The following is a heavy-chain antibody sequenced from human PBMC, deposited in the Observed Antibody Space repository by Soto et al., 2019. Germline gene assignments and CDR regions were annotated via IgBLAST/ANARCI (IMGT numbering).Heavy chain of an antibody. J-gene: IGHJ4*02. CDR2: ITSNGAGT. CDR1: GFTFSSYA. V-gene: IGHV3-23*01. CDR3: AKDNPIDD. Sequence: GSLRLSCAASGFTFSSYAMSWVRQAPGKGLEWVSGITSNGAGTYYADSVKGRFTISRDNSKNTLSLQMDSLRAEDTAVYYCAKDNPIDDWGQGILVTVSS.